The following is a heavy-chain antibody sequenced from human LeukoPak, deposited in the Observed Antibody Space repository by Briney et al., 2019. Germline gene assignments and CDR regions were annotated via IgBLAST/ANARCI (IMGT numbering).Heavy chain of an antibody. V-gene: IGHV3-30*18. Sequence: PGSSLRLSCAASGFTFSSYGMHWVRQAPGKGVEWVAVISYDGSNKYYADSVKGRFTISRDNSKNTLYLQMNSLRAEDTAVYYCAKDRDYGDSPDYWGQGTLVTVSS. CDR3: AKDRDYGDSPDY. D-gene: IGHD4-17*01. CDR1: GFTFSSYG. CDR2: ISYDGSNK. J-gene: IGHJ4*02.